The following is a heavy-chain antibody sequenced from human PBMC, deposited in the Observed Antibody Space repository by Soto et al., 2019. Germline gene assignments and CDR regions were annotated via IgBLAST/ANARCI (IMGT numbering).Heavy chain of an antibody. CDR2: IIPISDTT. V-gene: IGHV1-69*01. Sequence: QVPLVQSGAEVKKPGSSVKVSCKASGGTFSSYAISWVRQAPGQGLEWMGGIIPISDTTNYAQKFQGRVTITADESTSTAYMELSSLGSEDTAVYYCARSQGSSTSLEIYYYYYYGMDGWGQGTTVTVSS. J-gene: IGHJ6*02. CDR1: GGTFSSYA. D-gene: IGHD2-2*01. CDR3: ARSQGSSTSLEIYYYYYYGMDG.